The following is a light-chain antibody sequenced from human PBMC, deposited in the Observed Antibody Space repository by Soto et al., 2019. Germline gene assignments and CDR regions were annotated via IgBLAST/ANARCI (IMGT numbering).Light chain of an antibody. J-gene: IGKJ4*01. CDR2: DAT. CDR1: QNTNSY. CDR3: QQYERYNPS. Sequence: DIQMTQSPSSLSASVGDRVTIICRASQNTNSYLAWFQQKPGKAPKSLIYDATSLQSGVPSRFSGSGSGTDFSLTISSLQPEDAATYYCQQYERYNPSFGGGTQLEI. V-gene: IGKV1-16*01.